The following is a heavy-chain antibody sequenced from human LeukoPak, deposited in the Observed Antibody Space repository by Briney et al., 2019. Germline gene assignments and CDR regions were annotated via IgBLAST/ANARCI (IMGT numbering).Heavy chain of an antibody. CDR1: GFTFSSYA. J-gene: IGHJ4*02. Sequence: GGSLRLSCAASGFTFSSYAMHWVRQAPGKGLEWVAVISYDGSNKYYADSVKGRFTISRDNSKNTLYLQMNSLRAEDTAVYYCARGNYGDYVNYWGQGTLVTVSS. CDR3: ARGNYGDYVNY. D-gene: IGHD4-17*01. V-gene: IGHV3-30-3*01. CDR2: ISYDGSNK.